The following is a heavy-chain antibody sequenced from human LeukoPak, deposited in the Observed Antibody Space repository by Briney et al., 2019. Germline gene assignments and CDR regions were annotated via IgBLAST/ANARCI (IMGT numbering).Heavy chain of an antibody. CDR1: GFTFSSYA. V-gene: IGHV3-30*01. CDR3: ARGYDSSGYYFDY. Sequence: GGSLRLSCAASGFTFSSYAMHWVRQAPGKGLEWVAVISYDGSNKYYADSVKGRFTISRDNSKNTLYLQMNSLRAEDTAVYYCARGYDSSGYYFDYWGQGTLVTVSS. CDR2: ISYDGSNK. J-gene: IGHJ4*02. D-gene: IGHD3-22*01.